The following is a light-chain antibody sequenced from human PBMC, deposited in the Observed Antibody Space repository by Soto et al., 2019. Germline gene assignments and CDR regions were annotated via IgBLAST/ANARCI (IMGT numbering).Light chain of an antibody. CDR3: QQYETYPIT. J-gene: IGKJ5*01. CDR1: QSVSSN. CDR2: GAS. Sequence: EIMMTQSPSTLSVSPGERATLSCRASQSVSSNLAWYQQKPVQAPRLLIYGASTMDTGIPARFSGSGSGTEFTLTISSLQSEDAAVYHCQQYETYPITFGQGTRLEI. V-gene: IGKV3-15*01.